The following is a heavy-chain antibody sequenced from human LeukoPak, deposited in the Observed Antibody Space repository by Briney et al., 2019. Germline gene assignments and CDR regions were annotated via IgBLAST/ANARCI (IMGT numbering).Heavy chain of an antibody. V-gene: IGHV1-69*04. CDR2: IIPILDIA. J-gene: IGHJ4*02. Sequence: SVKVSCKASGGTFSSYAISWVRQAPGQGLEWMGRIIPILDIANYAQKFQGRVTITADKSTSTAYMELSSLRSEDTAVYYCAREPANYYDSSGYFDYWGQGTLVTVSS. D-gene: IGHD3-22*01. CDR3: AREPANYYDSSGYFDY. CDR1: GGTFSSYA.